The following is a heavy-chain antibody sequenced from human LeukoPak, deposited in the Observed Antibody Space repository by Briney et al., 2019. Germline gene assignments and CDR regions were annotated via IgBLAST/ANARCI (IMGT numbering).Heavy chain of an antibody. J-gene: IGHJ5*02. V-gene: IGHV1-69*13. D-gene: IGHD2-2*01. CDR3: ARDRAVVPAAYLRFDP. CDR2: IIPIFGTA. CDR1: GGTFSSYA. Sequence: ASVKVSCKASGGTFSSYAISWVRQAPGQGLEWMGGIIPIFGTANYAQKFQGRVTITADESTSTAYMELSSLRSEDTAVYYCARDRAVVPAAYLRFDPWGQGTLVTVS.